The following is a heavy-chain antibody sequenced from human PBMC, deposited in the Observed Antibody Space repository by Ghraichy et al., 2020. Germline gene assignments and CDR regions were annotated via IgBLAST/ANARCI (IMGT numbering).Heavy chain of an antibody. Sequence: SETLSLTCTVSGGSISSSSYYWGWIRQPPGKGLEWIGSIYYSGSTYYNPSLKSRVTISVDTSKNQFSLKLSSVTAADTAVYYCARHVAPVDDYGDYDDAFDIWGQGTMVTVSS. V-gene: IGHV4-39*01. J-gene: IGHJ3*02. CDR2: IYYSGST. D-gene: IGHD4-17*01. CDR1: GGSISSSSYY. CDR3: ARHVAPVDDYGDYDDAFDI.